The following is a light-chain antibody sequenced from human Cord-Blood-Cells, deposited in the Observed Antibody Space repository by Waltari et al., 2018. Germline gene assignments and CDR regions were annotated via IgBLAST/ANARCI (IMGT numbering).Light chain of an antibody. CDR2: WSS. CDR1: QSVLYSSNNKNY. V-gene: IGKV4-1*01. J-gene: IGKJ2*01. Sequence: IVMTQPPDSLDVSLGETATINCKSSQSVLYSSNNKNYLAWYQQKPGQPHKLLIYWSSTREAGVSNRFSGSGSGAYFTLTISSLQADYVAVYYGQQYYSTPYTFGQGTKLEIK. CDR3: QQYYSTPYT.